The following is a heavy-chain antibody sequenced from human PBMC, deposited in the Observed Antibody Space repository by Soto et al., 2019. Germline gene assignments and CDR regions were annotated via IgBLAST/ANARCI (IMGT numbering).Heavy chain of an antibody. Sequence: QVQLQQSGPGLVKPSQTLSLTCAISGDSVSSNSAAWNWIRQSPSRGLEWLGRTYYRSKWYNDYAVSVKSRITINPDTAKNQFSLQLNSVTPEDTAVYYCAREGWPKDYSSSWIDYWGQGTLVTVSS. CDR3: AREGWPKDYSSSWIDY. CDR2: TYYRSKWYN. V-gene: IGHV6-1*01. J-gene: IGHJ4*02. D-gene: IGHD6-13*01. CDR1: GDSVSSNSAA.